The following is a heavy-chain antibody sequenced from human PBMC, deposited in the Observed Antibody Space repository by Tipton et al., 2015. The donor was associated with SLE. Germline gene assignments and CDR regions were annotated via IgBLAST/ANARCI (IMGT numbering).Heavy chain of an antibody. V-gene: IGHV4-59*11. J-gene: IGHJ5*02. CDR1: GGSISSHY. D-gene: IGHD6-19*01. CDR2: IYYSGST. CDR3: ARDGAVDATGS. Sequence: TLSLTCTVSGGSISSHYWSWIRQPPGKGLEWIGYIYYSGSTNYNPSLKSRVTISVDTSKNQFSLKLSSVTAADTAVYYCARDGAVDATGSWGQGTLVTVSS.